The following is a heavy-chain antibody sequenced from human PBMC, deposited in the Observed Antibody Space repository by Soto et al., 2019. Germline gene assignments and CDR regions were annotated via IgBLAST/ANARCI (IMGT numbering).Heavy chain of an antibody. CDR2: IIPMYGIA. Sequence: QVQLVQSGAEVKKPGSSVRVSCRTSGGTFKKYGFSWVRQAPGQGLEWMGGIIPMYGIANYGQIFQGRLTITAGEATNTVFMDFTSLKSEDTAVYYCAGEVGGTGLHLWGQGTQVTVSS. D-gene: IGHD3-9*01. J-gene: IGHJ5*02. CDR1: GGTFKKYG. V-gene: IGHV1-69*12. CDR3: AGEVGGTGLHL.